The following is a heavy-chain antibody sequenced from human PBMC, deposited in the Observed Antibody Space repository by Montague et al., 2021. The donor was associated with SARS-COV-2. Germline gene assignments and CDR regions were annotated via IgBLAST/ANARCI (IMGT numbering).Heavy chain of an antibody. D-gene: IGHD3-3*01. CDR3: ARGRITIFGVVTWPAYFDY. V-gene: IGHV4-59*01. CDR1: GGSISSYY. Sequence: SETLSLTCTVSGGSISSYYWSWIRQPPGKGLEWIGYIYYSGSTNXNPSLKSRVTISVDTSKNQFSLKLSSVTAADTAVYYCARGRITIFGVVTWPAYFDYWGQGTLVTVSS. J-gene: IGHJ4*02. CDR2: IYYSGST.